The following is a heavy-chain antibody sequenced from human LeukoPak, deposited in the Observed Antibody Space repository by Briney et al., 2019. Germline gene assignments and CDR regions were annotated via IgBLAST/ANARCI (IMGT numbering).Heavy chain of an antibody. CDR1: GGSISSYY. D-gene: IGHD3-22*01. V-gene: IGHV4-59*01. Sequence: PSETLSLTCTVSGGSISSYYWSWLRQPPGKGLEWIGYIYYSGSTNYNPSLKSRVTISVDTSKNQFSLKLSSVTAAETAVYYCASTYDSSGYYYVGRYFDYWGQGTLVTVSS. J-gene: IGHJ4*02. CDR3: ASTYDSSGYYYVGRYFDY. CDR2: IYYSGST.